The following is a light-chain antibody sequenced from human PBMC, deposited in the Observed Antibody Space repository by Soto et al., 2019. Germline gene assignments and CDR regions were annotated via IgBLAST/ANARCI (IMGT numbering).Light chain of an antibody. CDR3: SAYSDIDTKV. Sequence: QSALTQPASVSGSPGQSITISCGGTSSDVGAYIYVSWYQQFPGKAPKLILYEVNNRPSGVSNRFSGSKSDTTASLTISGLQPEDEADYYCSAYSDIDTKVLGTGTQLTVL. V-gene: IGLV2-14*03. CDR2: EVN. J-gene: IGLJ1*01. CDR1: SSDVGAYIY.